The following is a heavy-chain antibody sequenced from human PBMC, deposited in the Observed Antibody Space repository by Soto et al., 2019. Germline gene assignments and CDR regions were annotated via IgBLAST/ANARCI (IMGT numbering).Heavy chain of an antibody. J-gene: IGHJ4*02. Sequence: QITLKESGPTLVKPTQTLTLTCTFSGFSLSTSGVGVGWIRQPPGKALEWLTVIYWDDDKRYSTSLKSRLTITKDTSKNRVVLTMTNLDPVDTATYYCAHYGSSLYYMPRVFSYWGQGILVTVSS. D-gene: IGHD3-10*01. CDR1: GFSLSTSGVG. CDR2: IYWDDDK. V-gene: IGHV2-5*02. CDR3: AHYGSSLYYMPRVFSY.